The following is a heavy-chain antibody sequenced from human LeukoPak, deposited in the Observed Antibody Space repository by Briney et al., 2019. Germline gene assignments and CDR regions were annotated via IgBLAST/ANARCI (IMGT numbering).Heavy chain of an antibody. Sequence: GGSLRLSCAASGFTFSSYGMHWVRQAPGKGLEGGAVIWYDGSNKYYADSVKGRFTISRDNSKNTLYLQMNSLRAEDTAVYYCAKALTTGYYYYMDVWGKGTTVTVSS. V-gene: IGHV3-33*06. J-gene: IGHJ6*03. CDR1: GFTFSSYG. D-gene: IGHD4-11*01. CDR3: AKALTTGYYYYMDV. CDR2: IWYDGSNK.